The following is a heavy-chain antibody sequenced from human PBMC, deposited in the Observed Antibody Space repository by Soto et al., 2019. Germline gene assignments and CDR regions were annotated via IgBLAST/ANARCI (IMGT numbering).Heavy chain of an antibody. CDR3: ATGLGLGGGYDFTHVMDV. D-gene: IGHD5-12*01. CDR2: IYPGDSDT. Sequence: GESLKISCKGSGYSFTSYWIGWVRQMPGKGLEWMGIIYPGDSDTRYSPSFQGQVTISADKSISTAYLQWSSLKASDTAMYYCATGLGLGGGYDFTHVMDVCGQGTTVIVSS. CDR1: GYSFTSYW. J-gene: IGHJ6*02. V-gene: IGHV5-51*01.